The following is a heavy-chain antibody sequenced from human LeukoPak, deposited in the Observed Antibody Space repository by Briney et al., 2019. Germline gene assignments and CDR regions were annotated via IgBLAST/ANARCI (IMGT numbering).Heavy chain of an antibody. CDR1: GGTFSSYA. CDR2: IIPIFGTA. D-gene: IGHD2-21*02. V-gene: IGHV1-69*06. CDR3: ARSIVVVTATTYYYYYMDV. Sequence: SVKVSCKASGGTFSSYAISWVRQAPGQGLEWMGGIIPIFGTANYAQKFQGRVTITADKSTSTAYMELSSLRSEDTAVYYCARSIVVVTATTYYYYYMDVWGKGTTVTVSS. J-gene: IGHJ6*03.